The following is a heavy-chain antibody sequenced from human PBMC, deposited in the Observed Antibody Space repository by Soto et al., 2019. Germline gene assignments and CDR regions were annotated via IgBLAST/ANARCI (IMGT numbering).Heavy chain of an antibody. D-gene: IGHD2-2*01. V-gene: IGHV1-69*13. CDR1: GGTFSTYA. CDR3: ARHSPVLGSCISTSCYALDY. Sequence: SVKVSCKASGGTFSTYAISWVRQAPGQGLEWMGGIIPIFGTANYAQKFQGRVTITADESTSTAYMELSSLRSEDTAVYYCARHSPVLGSCISTSCYALDYWRQGTLVTVSS. J-gene: IGHJ4*02. CDR2: IIPIFGTA.